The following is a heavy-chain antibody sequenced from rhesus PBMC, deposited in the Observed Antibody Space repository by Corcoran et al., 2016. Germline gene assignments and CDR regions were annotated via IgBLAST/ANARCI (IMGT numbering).Heavy chain of an antibody. CDR2: KRDKEKSYRT. CDR3: TKRHDSGSGLGS. Sequence: EVQLVESGGGLVQPGGSLRLSCAASGFPSGITNWTGVARLKGKGKGIEGVGLKRDKEKSYRTENGVAVKGRFTISREDSKNTLYLQMSSLKTEDTAVYYCTKRHDSGSGLGSWGQGVVVTVSS. D-gene: IGHD4-29*01. J-gene: IGHJ6*01. V-gene: IGHV3-20*01. CDR1: GFPSGIT.